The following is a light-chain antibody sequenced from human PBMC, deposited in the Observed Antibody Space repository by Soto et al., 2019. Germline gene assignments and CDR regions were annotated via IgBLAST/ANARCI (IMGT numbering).Light chain of an antibody. Sequence: QPVLTQPPSVSGAPGQRVTISCTGTSSNIGAGYDVHWYQHLPGTAPKLLIYGNNDRPSGVPDRFSGSKSGTSASLAITGLQAEDEADYYCQSYDTSLSGSVFGRGTKVTVL. CDR3: QSYDTSLSGSV. CDR1: SSNIGAGYD. J-gene: IGLJ2*01. V-gene: IGLV1-40*01. CDR2: GNN.